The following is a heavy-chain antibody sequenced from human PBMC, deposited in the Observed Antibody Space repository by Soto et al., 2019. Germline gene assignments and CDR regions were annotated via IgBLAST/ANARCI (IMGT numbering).Heavy chain of an antibody. D-gene: IGHD3-10*01. V-gene: IGHV3-23*01. J-gene: IGHJ6*02. Sequence: PGGSLRLSCAASGFTFSGYAMSWVRQAPGKGLEWVSAISGSGGSTYYADSVKGRFTISRDNSKNTLYLQMNSLRAEDTAVYYCARAPIWCGELFYYYYYGMDVWGQGTTVTVSS. CDR1: GFTFSGYA. CDR3: ARAPIWCGELFYYYYYGMDV. CDR2: ISGSGGST.